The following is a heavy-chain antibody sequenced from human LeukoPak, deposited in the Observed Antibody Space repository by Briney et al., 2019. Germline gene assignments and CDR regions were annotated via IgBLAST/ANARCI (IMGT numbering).Heavy chain of an antibody. D-gene: IGHD3-10*01. V-gene: IGHV4-39*01. CDR1: GGSISSSSYY. Sequence: SETLSLTCTVSGGSISSSSYYWGWIRQPPGKGLEWIGSIYYSGSTYYNPSLKSRVTISVDTSKNQFSLKLSSVTAADTAVYYCARHMGSGNSNFDYWGQGTLVTVSS. CDR2: IYYSGST. CDR3: ARHMGSGNSNFDY. J-gene: IGHJ4*02.